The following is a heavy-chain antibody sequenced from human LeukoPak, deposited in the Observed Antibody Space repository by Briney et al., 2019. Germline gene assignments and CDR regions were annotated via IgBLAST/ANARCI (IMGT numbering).Heavy chain of an antibody. CDR2: IYSGGST. J-gene: IGHJ4*02. CDR3: ARDYYGSGSYE. D-gene: IGHD3-10*01. CDR1: GFTVSSNY. Sequence: QPGGSLRLSCAASGFTVSSNYMSSVRQTPGKGLEWVSIIYSGGSTYYADSVKGRFTISRDNSKNTLYLQMNTLGAEDTAVYYCARDYYGSGSYEWGQGTLVTVSS. V-gene: IGHV3-53*01.